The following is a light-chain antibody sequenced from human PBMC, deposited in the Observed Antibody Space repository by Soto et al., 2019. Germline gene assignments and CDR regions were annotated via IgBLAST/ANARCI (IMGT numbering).Light chain of an antibody. Sequence: QSVLTQPASVSGSPGQSITISCSGTSSDVGSYNLVSWYQQHPGKAPKLMIYEGSKRPSGVSNRFSGSKSGNTASLTISGLQAKDEADYYCCSYAGCSTLDVVFGGGTKLTVL. CDR1: SSDVGSYNL. V-gene: IGLV2-23*01. CDR2: EGS. CDR3: CSYAGCSTLDVV. J-gene: IGLJ2*01.